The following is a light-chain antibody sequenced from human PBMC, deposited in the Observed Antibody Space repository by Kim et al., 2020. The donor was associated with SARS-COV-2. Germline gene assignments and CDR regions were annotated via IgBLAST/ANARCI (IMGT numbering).Light chain of an antibody. CDR2: GHS. J-gene: IGLJ2*01. CDR3: NSRDSSGKRI. Sequence: VAWGQTVKITGQGDTRTNYCASWYQQKPRQAPILVIYGHSDRPSGIPDRFSGSTSGTTTSLTITGAQAEDEADYYCNSRDSSGKRIFGGGTQLTVL. V-gene: IGLV3-19*01. CDR1: TRTNYC.